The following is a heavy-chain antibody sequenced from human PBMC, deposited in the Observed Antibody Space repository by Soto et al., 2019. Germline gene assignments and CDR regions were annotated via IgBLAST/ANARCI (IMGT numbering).Heavy chain of an antibody. J-gene: IGHJ6*03. D-gene: IGHD6-19*01. CDR3: ARPSPAGYSSGSYMDV. V-gene: IGHV4-39*01. CDR1: GGSISSSSYY. Sequence: SETLSLTCTVSGGSISSSSYYWGWIRQPPGKGLEWIGSIYYSGSTYYNPSLKSRVTISVDTSKNQFSLKLSSVTAADTAVYYCARPSPAGYSSGSYMDVWGKGTTVTVSS. CDR2: IYYSGST.